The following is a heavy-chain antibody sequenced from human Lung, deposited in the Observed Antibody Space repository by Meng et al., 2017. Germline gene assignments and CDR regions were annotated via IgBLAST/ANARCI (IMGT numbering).Heavy chain of an antibody. CDR3: ARGPTTMAHDFDY. CDR2: INHSGST. Sequence: QVPLQPWVAGLLKPSGTLSLPCVVSGGSFSDYYWSWIRQPPGKGLEWIGEINHSGSTNYNPSLESRATISVDTSQNNLSLKLSSVTAADSAVYYCARGPTTMAHDFDYWGRGTLVTVSS. D-gene: IGHD4-11*01. CDR1: GGSFSDYY. J-gene: IGHJ4*02. V-gene: IGHV4-34*01.